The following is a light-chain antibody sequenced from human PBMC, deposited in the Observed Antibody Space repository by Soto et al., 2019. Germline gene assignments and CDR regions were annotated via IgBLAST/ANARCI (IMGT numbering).Light chain of an antibody. CDR1: SSDVGGYNS. V-gene: IGLV2-11*01. J-gene: IGLJ2*01. CDR2: DVS. CDR3: CSYAGSYTVV. Sequence: QSALTQPRSVSGSRGQSVTISCTGTSSDVGGYNSVSWYQQHPGKGPKFLIYDVSKRPSGVPDRFSGSKSGNTASLTISGLRAEDEADYYCCSYAGSYTVVFGGGTKLTVL.